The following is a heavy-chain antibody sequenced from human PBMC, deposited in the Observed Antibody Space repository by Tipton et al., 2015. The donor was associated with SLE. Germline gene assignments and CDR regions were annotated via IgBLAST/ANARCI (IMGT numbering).Heavy chain of an antibody. CDR2: IYYSGST. V-gene: IGHV4-39*07. D-gene: IGHD1-26*01. CDR3: ASRRGSWVDY. J-gene: IGHJ4*02. CDR1: GGSISSSSYY. Sequence: TLSLTCTVPGGSISSSSYYWGWIRQPPGKGLEWIGSIYYSGSTYYNPSLKSRVTISVDTSKNQFSLKLSSVTAADTAVYYCASRRGSWVDYWGQGTLVTVSS.